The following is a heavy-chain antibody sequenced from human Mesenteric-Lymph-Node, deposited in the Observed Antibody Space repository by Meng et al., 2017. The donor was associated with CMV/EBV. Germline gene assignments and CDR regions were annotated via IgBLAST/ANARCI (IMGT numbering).Heavy chain of an antibody. CDR3: VKGPNYDFWSGYFDY. D-gene: IGHD3-3*01. V-gene: IGHV3-43D*03. Sequence: GESLKISCAASGFTFDDYAMHWVRQAPGKGLQWVSLITWDGGDTYYADSVKGRFTISRDNAKNSLYLQMNSLRREDTAFYYCVKGPNYDFWSGYFDYWGQGTLVTVSS. CDR2: ITWDGGDT. J-gene: IGHJ4*02. CDR1: GFTFDDYA.